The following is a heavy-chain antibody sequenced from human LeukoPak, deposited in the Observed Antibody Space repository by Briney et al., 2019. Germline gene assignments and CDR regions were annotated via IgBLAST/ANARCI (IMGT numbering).Heavy chain of an antibody. CDR1: GVSISSYY. J-gene: IGHJ4*03. Sequence: PSETLSLTCTVSGVSISSYYWSWIRQPPGKGLEWIGYIYYSGSTNYNPSLKSRVTISVDTSKNQFSLKLSSVTAADTAVYYCARKTTLGYFDYWGQGTAVTVSS. CDR2: IYYSGST. D-gene: IGHD4-11*01. CDR3: ARKTTLGYFDY. V-gene: IGHV4-59*01.